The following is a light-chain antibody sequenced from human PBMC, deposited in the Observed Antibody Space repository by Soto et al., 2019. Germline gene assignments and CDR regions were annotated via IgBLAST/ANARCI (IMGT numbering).Light chain of an antibody. CDR1: RSNIGYNG. J-gene: IGLJ3*02. Sequence: QAVVSQPPSASGTSGQRVTISCSGSRSNIGYNGVQWFQQQDPITTPKLLIHSNDHRPSGVPDRFSGSKSGTSASLAISGLQSGDEAYYYCATWDERLNGWVFGGGTKVTVL. V-gene: IGLV1-44*01. CDR3: ATWDERLNGWV. CDR2: SND.